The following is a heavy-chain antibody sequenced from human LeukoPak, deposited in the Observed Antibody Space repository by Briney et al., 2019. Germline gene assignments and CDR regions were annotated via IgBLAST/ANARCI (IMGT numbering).Heavy chain of an antibody. D-gene: IGHD2-2*02. J-gene: IGHJ4*02. V-gene: IGHV3-23*01. CDR1: GFTFSSYA. CDR3: AEIRRIVVVPAAISY. Sequence: PGGSLRLSCAASGFTFSSYAMSWVRQAPGKGLEWVSAISGSDGSTYYADSVKGRFTISRDNSENTLYLQMNSLRAEDTAVYYCAEIRRIVVVPAAISYWGQGTLVTVSS. CDR2: ISGSDGST.